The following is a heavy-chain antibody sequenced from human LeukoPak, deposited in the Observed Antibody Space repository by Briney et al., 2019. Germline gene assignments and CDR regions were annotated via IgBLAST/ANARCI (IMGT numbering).Heavy chain of an antibody. D-gene: IGHD3-3*01. CDR3: ARSTAYYDFWSGYPDDY. CDR2: IYSGGST. J-gene: IGHJ4*02. V-gene: IGHV3-53*01. CDR1: GFTVSSNY. Sequence: GGSLRLSCAASGFTVSSNYMSWVRQAPGKGLEWVSVIYSGGSTYYADSVRGRFTISRDNSKNTLYLQMNSLRAEDTAVYYCARSTAYYDFWSGYPDDYWGQGTLVTVSS.